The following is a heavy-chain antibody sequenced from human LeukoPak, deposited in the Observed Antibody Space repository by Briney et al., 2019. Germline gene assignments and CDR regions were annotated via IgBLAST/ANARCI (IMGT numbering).Heavy chain of an antibody. CDR3: AKFVGDPYYYYYYGMDV. CDR1: GFTFSSYA. J-gene: IGHJ6*02. CDR2: ISGSGGST. D-gene: IGHD2-21*02. Sequence: GGSLRLSCAASGFTFSSYAMSWVRQAPGKGLEWVSAISGSGGSTYYPDTVKGRFTISRDNSKNTLYLQMNSLRAEDTAVYYCAKFVGDPYYYYYYGMDVWGQGTTVTVSS. V-gene: IGHV3-23*01.